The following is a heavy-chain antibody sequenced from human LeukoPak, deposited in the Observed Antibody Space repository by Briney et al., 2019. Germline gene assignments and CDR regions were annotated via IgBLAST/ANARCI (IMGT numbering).Heavy chain of an antibody. Sequence: PSETLSLTCAVYGGSFSGDYWRSVRQPPGKGLEWIGEINHSGSTNYSPSLKSRVTISVDTSKNQFSLKLRSVTAADTAVYYCARHSGDILTGYYGLWGQGTLVTVSS. CDR1: GGSFSGDY. CDR2: INHSGST. CDR3: ARHSGDILTGYYGL. V-gene: IGHV4-34*01. D-gene: IGHD3-9*01. J-gene: IGHJ4*02.